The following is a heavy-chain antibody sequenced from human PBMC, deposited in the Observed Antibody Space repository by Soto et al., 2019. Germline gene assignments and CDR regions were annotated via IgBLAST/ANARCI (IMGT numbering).Heavy chain of an antibody. CDR1: GGSISSGGYY. D-gene: IGHD3-3*01. CDR3: ARDGEAGSRTRAFDI. Sequence: TSETLSLTCTVSGGSISSGGYYWSWIRQHPGKGLEWIGYIYYSGSTYYNPSLKSRVTISVDTSKNQFSLKLSSVTAADTAVYYCARDGEAGSRTRAFDIWGQGTMVTVSS. CDR2: IYYSGST. V-gene: IGHV4-31*03. J-gene: IGHJ3*02.